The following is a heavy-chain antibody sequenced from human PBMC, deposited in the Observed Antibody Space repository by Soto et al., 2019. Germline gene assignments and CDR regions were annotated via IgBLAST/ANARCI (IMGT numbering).Heavy chain of an antibody. CDR3: ARSLSTIGARPDY. D-gene: IGHD6-6*01. J-gene: IGHJ4*02. Sequence: LXKVFCQASGYTXTGYYSDLVRQAPGQGLEWMGWINPNSGDAKYAQKFQGRVTMTRDTSTAYMELSTLRSDDTDVYYCARSLSTIGARPDYWGQGTLGTVS. CDR1: GYTXTGYY. CDR2: INPNSGDA. V-gene: IGHV1-2*02.